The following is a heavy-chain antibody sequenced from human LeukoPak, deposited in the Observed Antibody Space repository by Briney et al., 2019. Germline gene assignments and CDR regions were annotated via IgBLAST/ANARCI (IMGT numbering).Heavy chain of an antibody. CDR2: IIPIFGTA. V-gene: IGHV1-69*01. CDR1: GGTFSSYA. J-gene: IGHJ4*02. CDR3: ARVPRELTPNIYFDY. D-gene: IGHD1-26*01. Sequence: SVKVSCKASGGTFSSYAISWVRQAPGQGLEWMGGIIPIFGTANYAQKFQGRVTITADESTSTAYMELSSLRSEDTAVYYCARVPRELTPNIYFDYWGQGTLVTVSS.